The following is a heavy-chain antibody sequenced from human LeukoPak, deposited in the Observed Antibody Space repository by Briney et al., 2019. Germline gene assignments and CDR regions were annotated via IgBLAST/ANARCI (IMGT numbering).Heavy chain of an antibody. CDR3: ASIAAAGNPSGY. Sequence: GGSLRLSCAASGFTFSSYAMHWVRQAPGKGLEWVAVISYDGSNKYYADSVKGRFTISRDNSKNTLYLQMNSLRAEDTAVYYCASIAAAGNPSGYWGQGTLVTVSS. D-gene: IGHD6-13*01. V-gene: IGHV3-30*04. CDR2: ISYDGSNK. J-gene: IGHJ4*02. CDR1: GFTFSSYA.